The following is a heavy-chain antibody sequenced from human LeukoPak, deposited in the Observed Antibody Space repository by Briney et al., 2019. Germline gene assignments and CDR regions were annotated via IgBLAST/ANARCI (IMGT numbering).Heavy chain of an antibody. J-gene: IGHJ4*02. CDR1: GFTFSSYW. V-gene: IGHV3-7*01. D-gene: IGHD2-15*01. CDR3: ARDGFYCSGGSCYSDY. CDR2: IKQDGSEK. Sequence: PGGSLRLSCAASGFTFSSYWMSWVRQAPGKGLEWVANIKQDGSEKYYVDSVKGRFTISRDNAKNSLYLQMNCLRAEDTAVYYCARDGFYCSGGSCYSDYWGQGTLVTVSS.